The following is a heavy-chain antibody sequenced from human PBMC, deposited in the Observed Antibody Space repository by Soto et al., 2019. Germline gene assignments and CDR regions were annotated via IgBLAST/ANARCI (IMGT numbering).Heavy chain of an antibody. CDR1: GFTFSNYA. Sequence: EVQLLESGGGSVQPGGSLRLSCAASGFTFSNYAMTWVRQAPGKGLEWVSTMSGTAGNTYYADSVKGRFTISRDNYKNTLYLKMNSLRAEDTAVYYCAKKYYFGSGSYVFYFDYCGQGTMVTVSS. J-gene: IGHJ4*02. V-gene: IGHV3-23*01. CDR2: MSGTAGNT. D-gene: IGHD3-10*01. CDR3: AKKYYFGSGSYVFYFDY.